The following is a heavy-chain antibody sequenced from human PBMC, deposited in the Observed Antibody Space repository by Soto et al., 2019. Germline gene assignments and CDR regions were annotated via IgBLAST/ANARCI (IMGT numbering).Heavy chain of an antibody. CDR1: GFTFSSYA. CDR2: ISYDGSNK. V-gene: IGHV3-30-3*01. J-gene: IGHJ4*02. Sequence: QVQLVESGGGVVQPGRSLRLSCAASGFTFSSYAMHWVRQAPGKGLEWVAVISYDGSNKYYADSVKGRFTISRDNSKNTLYLQMNSRRAEETAVYYCARGLSGSPRGDDYWGQGTLVTVSS. D-gene: IGHD1-26*01. CDR3: ARGLSGSPRGDDY.